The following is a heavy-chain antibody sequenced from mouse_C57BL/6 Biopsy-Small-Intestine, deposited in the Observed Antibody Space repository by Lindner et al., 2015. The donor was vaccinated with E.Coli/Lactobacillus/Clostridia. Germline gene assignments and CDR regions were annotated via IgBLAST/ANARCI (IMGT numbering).Heavy chain of an antibody. D-gene: IGHD2-4*01. CDR3: TRSYYDYDGYAMDY. J-gene: IGHJ4*01. CDR2: IYPGNSDT. CDR1: GYTFTTYW. Sequence: VQLQESGTVLARPGASVKMSCKTSGYTFTTYWMHWVKQRPGQGLEWIGAIYPGNSDTSYNQKFKGKAKLTAVTSASTAYMGLSSLTNEDSAVYYCTRSYYDYDGYAMDYWGQGTSVTVSS. V-gene: IGHV1-5*01.